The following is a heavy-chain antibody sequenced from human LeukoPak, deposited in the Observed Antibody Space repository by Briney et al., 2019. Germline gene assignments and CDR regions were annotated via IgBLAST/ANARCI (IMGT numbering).Heavy chain of an antibody. CDR2: INAGNGNT. D-gene: IGHD6-19*01. Sequence: ASVTVSCKASGYTFTSYAMHWVRQAPGQRLEWMGGINAGNGNTKYSQKFQGRVTITRDTSASTAYMELSSLRSEDTAVYYCARVSSQQWLVPQVYFDYWGQGTLVTVSS. V-gene: IGHV1-3*01. CDR1: GYTFTSYA. CDR3: ARVSSQQWLVPQVYFDY. J-gene: IGHJ4*02.